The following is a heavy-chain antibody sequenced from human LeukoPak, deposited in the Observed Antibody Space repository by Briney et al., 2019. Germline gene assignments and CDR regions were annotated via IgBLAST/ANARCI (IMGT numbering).Heavy chain of an antibody. CDR3: ARARPDYSNTWSSLPHFDY. Sequence: SETLPLTCTVSGGSISSYYWSWIRQPAGKGLEWIGYMHYSGSTNYNPSLKSRVSISVDTSRNQFSLRPTSVTAADTAVYYCARARPDYSNTWSSLPHFDYWGQGTLVTVSS. D-gene: IGHD4-11*01. CDR1: GGSISSYY. J-gene: IGHJ4*02. CDR2: MHYSGST. V-gene: IGHV4-59*01.